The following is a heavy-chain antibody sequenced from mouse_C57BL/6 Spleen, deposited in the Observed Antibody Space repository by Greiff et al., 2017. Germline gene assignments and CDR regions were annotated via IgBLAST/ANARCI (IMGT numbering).Heavy chain of an antibody. J-gene: IGHJ2*01. CDR3: ARSLYDGYADY. D-gene: IGHD2-3*01. CDR2: IDPSDSYT. Sequence: QVQLQQPGAELVMPGASVKLSCKASGYTFISYWMHWVKQRPGQGLEWIGEIDPSDSYTNYNQKFKGKSTLTVDKSSSTAYMQLSSLTSEDSAVYYCARSLYDGYADYWGQGTTLTVSS. CDR1: GYTFISYW. V-gene: IGHV1-69*01.